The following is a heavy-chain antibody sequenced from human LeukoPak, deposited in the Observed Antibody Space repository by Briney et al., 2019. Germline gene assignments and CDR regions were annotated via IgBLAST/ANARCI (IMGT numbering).Heavy chain of an antibody. Sequence: GGSLRLSCAASGFTFSSYSMNWVRQAPGKGLEWVSYISSSSSTIYYADSVKGRFTISRDNAKNSLYLQMNSLRAEDTAVYYCARDPPRIAAAGDDAFDIWGQGTMVTVSS. J-gene: IGHJ3*02. CDR1: GFTFSSYS. CDR2: ISSSSSTI. V-gene: IGHV3-48*04. D-gene: IGHD6-13*01. CDR3: ARDPPRIAAAGDDAFDI.